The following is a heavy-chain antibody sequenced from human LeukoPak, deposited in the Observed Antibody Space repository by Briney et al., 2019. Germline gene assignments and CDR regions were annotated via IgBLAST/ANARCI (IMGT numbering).Heavy chain of an antibody. D-gene: IGHD1-14*01. V-gene: IGHV3-66*01. Sequence: PGGSLRLSCAASGLTVSSNYMSWVRQAPGKGLEWVSVIYSVGSTSSADSVQDRFTISSDNSKHALYLQMTSLRVDGTPVCHFERGQTEGGGDTGEYWGQGTLVTVSS. J-gene: IGHJ4*02. CDR3: ERGQTEGGGDTGEY. CDR2: IYSVGST. CDR1: GLTVSSNY.